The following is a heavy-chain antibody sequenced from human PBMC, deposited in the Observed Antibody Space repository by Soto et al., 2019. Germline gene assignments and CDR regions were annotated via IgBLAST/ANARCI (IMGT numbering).Heavy chain of an antibody. CDR3: ARQYSSSWYYYYGMDV. D-gene: IGHD6-13*01. Sequence: SETLSLTCTVSGGSISSYYWSWIRQPPGKGLEWIGYIYYSGSTNYNPSLKSRVTISVDTSKNRFSLKLSSVTAADTAVYYCARQYSSSWYYYYGMDVWGQGTTVTVSS. CDR2: IYYSGST. CDR1: GGSISSYY. J-gene: IGHJ6*02. V-gene: IGHV4-59*08.